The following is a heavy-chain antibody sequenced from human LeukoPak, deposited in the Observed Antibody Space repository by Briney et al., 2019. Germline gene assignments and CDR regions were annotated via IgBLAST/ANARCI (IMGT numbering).Heavy chain of an antibody. V-gene: IGHV1-18*01. J-gene: IGHJ4*02. CDR3: ASASSGGRDY. Sequence: ASVKVSCKASGYTFTSYGISWVRQAPGQGLEWMGWISAYNGNTNYAQKLQGRVTITRNTSISTAYMELSGLRSEDTAVYYCASASSGGRDYWGQGTLVTVSS. CDR1: GYTFTSYG. CDR2: ISAYNGNT. D-gene: IGHD2-15*01.